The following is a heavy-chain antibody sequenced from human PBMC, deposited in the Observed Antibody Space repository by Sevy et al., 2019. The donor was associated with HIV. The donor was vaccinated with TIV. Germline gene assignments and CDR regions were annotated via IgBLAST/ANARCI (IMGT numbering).Heavy chain of an antibody. D-gene: IGHD2-21*02. J-gene: IGHJ4*02. V-gene: IGHV3-9*01. CDR1: GFKFDDYA. CDR3: AKPLVVTTTRESDY. Sequence: GGSLRLSCTASGFKFDDYAMHWVRQAPGKGLEWVSGLSWNGETIGYADSVKGRFIISRDNARKSLYLQMDSLRAEDTAVYYCAKPLVVTTTRESDYWGQGTLVTVSS. CDR2: LSWNGETI.